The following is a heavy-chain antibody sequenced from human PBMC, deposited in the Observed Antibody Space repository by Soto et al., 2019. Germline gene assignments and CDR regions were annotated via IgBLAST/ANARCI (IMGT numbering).Heavy chain of an antibody. J-gene: IGHJ6*02. Sequence: GGSLRLSCAASGFTFSSYGMHWVRQAPGKGLEWVAVISYDGSNKYYADSVKGRFTISRDNSKNTLYLQMNSLRAEDTAVYYCAKSIAAANYYYYGMDVWGQGTTVTVS. CDR2: ISYDGSNK. CDR3: AKSIAAANYYYYGMDV. V-gene: IGHV3-30*18. D-gene: IGHD6-13*01. CDR1: GFTFSSYG.